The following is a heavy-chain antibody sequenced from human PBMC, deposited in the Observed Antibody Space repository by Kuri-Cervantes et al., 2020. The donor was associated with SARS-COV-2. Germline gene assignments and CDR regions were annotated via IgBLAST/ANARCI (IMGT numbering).Heavy chain of an antibody. D-gene: IGHD6-13*01. CDR2: INWNGGST. V-gene: IGHV3-20*04. J-gene: IGHJ6*03. CDR3: ARQQLALYYYYHMDV. CDR1: GFTFDDYG. Sequence: GGSLRLFCAASGFTFDDYGMSWVRQAPGKGLEWVSGINWNGGSTGYADSVKGRFTISRDNAKNSLYLQMNSLRAEDTALYYCARQQLALYYYYHMDVWGKGTTVTVSS.